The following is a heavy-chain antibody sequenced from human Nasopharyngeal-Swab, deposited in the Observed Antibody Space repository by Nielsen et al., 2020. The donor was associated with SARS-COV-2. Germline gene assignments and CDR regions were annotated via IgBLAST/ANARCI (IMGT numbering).Heavy chain of an antibody. D-gene: IGHD3-3*01. Sequence: SVKVSCKASGVTFSSYAISWVRQAPGQGLEWMGGIIPIFGTANYAQKFQGRVTITADESTSTAYMELSSLRSEDTAVYYCARNPGVVLEYGWFDPWGQGTLVTVSS. CDR2: IIPIFGTA. CDR3: ARNPGVVLEYGWFDP. CDR1: GVTFSSYA. J-gene: IGHJ5*02. V-gene: IGHV1-69*13.